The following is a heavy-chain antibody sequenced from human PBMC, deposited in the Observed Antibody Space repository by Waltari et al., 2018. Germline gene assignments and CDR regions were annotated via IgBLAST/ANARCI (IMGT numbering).Heavy chain of an antibody. V-gene: IGHV4-34*01. CDR1: GGSFSGYY. D-gene: IGHD5-18*01. Sequence: QVQLQQWGAGLLKPSETLSLTCAVYGGSFSGYYWSWIRQPPGKGLEWIGEIKHSGSTNYNPSLKGRVTISVDTSKNQFSLKLSSVTAADTAVYYCARSVDTAMSQLDYWGQGTLVTVSS. J-gene: IGHJ4*02. CDR3: ARSVDTAMSQLDY. CDR2: IKHSGST.